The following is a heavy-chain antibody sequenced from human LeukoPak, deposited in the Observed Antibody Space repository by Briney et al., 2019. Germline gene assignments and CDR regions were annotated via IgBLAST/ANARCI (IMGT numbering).Heavy chain of an antibody. D-gene: IGHD3-10*01. V-gene: IGHV1-46*01. CDR1: GYTFTSYY. Sequence: ASVKVSCKASGYTFTSYYMHWVRQAPGQGLEWMGIINPSGGSTSYAQKFQGRVTMTRDTSTSTVYMELRSLRSDDTAVYYCARAGPGEGLTYYYYYMDVWGKGTTVTVSS. J-gene: IGHJ6*03. CDR3: ARAGPGEGLTYYYYYMDV. CDR2: INPSGGST.